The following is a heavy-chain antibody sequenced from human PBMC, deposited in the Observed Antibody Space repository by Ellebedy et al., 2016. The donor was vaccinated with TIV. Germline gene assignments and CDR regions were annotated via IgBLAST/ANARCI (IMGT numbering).Heavy chain of an antibody. CDR2: IIPIFGTA. CDR1: GGTFSSYT. V-gene: IGHV1-69*13. D-gene: IGHD3-10*01. J-gene: IGHJ5*02. CDR3: ARDFLRAPDGSESYNNWFDP. Sequence: ASVKVSCXASGGTFSSYTISWVRQATGQGLEWMGAIIPIFGTANYAQKFQDRVTITADESTRTAYMELSSLRSEDTAVYYCARDFLRAPDGSESYNNWFDPWGQGTLVTVSS.